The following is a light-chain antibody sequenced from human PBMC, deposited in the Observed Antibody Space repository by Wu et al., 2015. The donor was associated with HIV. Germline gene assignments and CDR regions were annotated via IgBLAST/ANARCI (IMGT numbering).Light chain of an antibody. CDR2: GAS. Sequence: EIVLTQSPDTLSLSPGERATMYCRASQSVSSNYLAWYQQKPGQAPRLLIYGASNRATGISDRFSGSGSGTDFAITISRLQPEDFAVYFCQQYGGSPGTFGQGSKVEFK. CDR3: QQYGGSPGT. J-gene: IGKJ1*01. CDR1: QSVSSNY. V-gene: IGKV3-20*01.